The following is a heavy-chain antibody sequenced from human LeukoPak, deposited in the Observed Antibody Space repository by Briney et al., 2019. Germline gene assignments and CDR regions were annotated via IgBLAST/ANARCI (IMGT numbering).Heavy chain of an antibody. CDR3: ARADYYYYMDV. J-gene: IGHJ6*03. V-gene: IGHV3-48*01. CDR1: GFNFNSYN. Sequence: GGSLRLSCAASGFNFNSYNMNWVRQAPGKGLEWVSYIVISSSTIYYADSVKGRFTISRDNAKNSLYLQMNSLRAEDTAVYYCARADYYYYMDVWGKGTTVTVSS. CDR2: IVISSSTI.